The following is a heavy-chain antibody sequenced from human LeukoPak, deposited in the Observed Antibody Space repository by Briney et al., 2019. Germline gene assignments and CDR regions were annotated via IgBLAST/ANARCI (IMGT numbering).Heavy chain of an antibody. Sequence: PSETLSLTCTVSGASIRSSYWSWIRQPPGKGLEWIGYISYTGSTNYNPSLKSRVSLSVDTSKNQFSLQLTSVTAADTGIYFCARVRNYCDSSNCYYYYYMDVWGKGTTVTVSS. CDR1: GASIRSSY. D-gene: IGHD2/OR15-2a*01. J-gene: IGHJ6*03. CDR3: ARVRNYCDSSNCYYYYYMDV. V-gene: IGHV4-59*12. CDR2: ISYTGST.